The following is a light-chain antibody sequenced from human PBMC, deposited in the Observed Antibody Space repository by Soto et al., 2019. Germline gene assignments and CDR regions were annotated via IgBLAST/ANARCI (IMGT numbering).Light chain of an antibody. CDR2: GAS. Sequence: IAWTKCPGPVTLSPGDRATLSCRASQSVSANFLAWYQQKPGQAPRLLIYGASSRATGIPDRFSGSGSGTDFTLTISRLEPEDFAVYHCQQYGRTPGTFGQGTKVDIK. CDR1: QSVSANF. V-gene: IGKV3-20*01. CDR3: QQYGRTPGT. J-gene: IGKJ1*01.